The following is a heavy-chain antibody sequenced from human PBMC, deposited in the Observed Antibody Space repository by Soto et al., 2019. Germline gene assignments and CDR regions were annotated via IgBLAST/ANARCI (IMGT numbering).Heavy chain of an antibody. D-gene: IGHD2-15*01. CDR2: INPSGGST. CDR3: AIDPRYCGGGSCHSGVILWYNWFDP. J-gene: IGHJ5*02. CDR1: GYAFIGYY. V-gene: IGHV1-46*01. Sequence: QVQLVQSGAEVKKPGASVKVSFKASGYAFIGYYMHWVRQAPGQGLEWMGIINPSGGSTTYPQKFQGRGTMTSDTSTSTVYMELSSLRSEDTAVYYCAIDPRYCGGGSCHSGVILWYNWFDPCGQGTLVTVSS.